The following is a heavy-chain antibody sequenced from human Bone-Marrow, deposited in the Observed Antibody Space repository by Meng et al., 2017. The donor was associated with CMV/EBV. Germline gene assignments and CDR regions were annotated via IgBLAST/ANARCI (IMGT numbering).Heavy chain of an antibody. D-gene: IGHD2-2*01. V-gene: IGHV1-69*10. Sequence: SVKVSCKASGGTFSSYAISWVRQAPGQGLEWMGGIIPILGIANYAQKYQGRVTITADKSTSTADMELSSLRSEDTAVYYCARARVCSSTSCEWATDYWGQGTPVTVSS. CDR1: GGTFSSYA. CDR3: ARARVCSSTSCEWATDY. J-gene: IGHJ4*03. CDR2: IIPILGIA.